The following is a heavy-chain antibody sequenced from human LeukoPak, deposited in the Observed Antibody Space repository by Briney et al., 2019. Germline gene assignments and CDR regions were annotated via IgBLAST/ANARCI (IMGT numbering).Heavy chain of an antibody. CDR1: GFTFSSYA. J-gene: IGHJ4*02. CDR2: ISYDGSNK. Sequence: PGGSLRLSCAASGFTFSSYAMHWVRQAPGKGLEWVAVISYDGSNKYYADSVKGRFTISRDNSKNTLYLQMNSLRAEDTAVYYCARDSPPYYDYVWGSYLGPFDYWGQGTLVTVSS. D-gene: IGHD3-16*02. V-gene: IGHV3-30*04. CDR3: ARDSPPYYDYVWGSYLGPFDY.